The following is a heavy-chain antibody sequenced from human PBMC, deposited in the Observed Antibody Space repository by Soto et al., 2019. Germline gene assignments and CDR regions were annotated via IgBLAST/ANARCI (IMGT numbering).Heavy chain of an antibody. V-gene: IGHV2-5*02. CDR3: AHSYYYMDV. CDR2: IYWDDDK. Sequence: PTLENPTQALALSCTFSGFSLSTSGVGVGWIRQPPGKALEWLALIYWDDDKRYSPSLKSRLTITKDTSKNQVVLTMTNMDPVDTATYYCAHSYYYMDVWGKGTTVTVSS. J-gene: IGHJ6*03. CDR1: GFSLSTSGVG.